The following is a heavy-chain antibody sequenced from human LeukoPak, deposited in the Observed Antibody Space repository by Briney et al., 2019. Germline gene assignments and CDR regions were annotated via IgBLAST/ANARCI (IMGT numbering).Heavy chain of an antibody. D-gene: IGHD5-24*01. V-gene: IGHV3-21*01. J-gene: IGHJ5*02. CDR2: ISSSSSYI. CDR3: ARWNVDGYTERNWFDP. Sequence: PGGSLRLSCAASGFTFSSYSMNWVRQAPGKGLEWVSSISSSSSYIYYADSVKGRFTISRDNAKNSLYLQMNSLRAEDTAVYYCARWNVDGYTERNWFDPWGQGTLVTVSS. CDR1: GFTFSSYS.